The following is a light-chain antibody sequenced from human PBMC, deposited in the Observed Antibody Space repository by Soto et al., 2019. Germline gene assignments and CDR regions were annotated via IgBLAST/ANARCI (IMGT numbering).Light chain of an antibody. CDR1: SSDVGGYNY. CDR2: EVT. Sequence: QSALTQPASVSGSPGQSITISCTGTSSDVGGYNYDSWYQQHPGKAPQLMIYEVTNRPSGVSNRFSGSKSGNTASLTISGLQADDEADYCCTSYTSSITYVFGTGTKLTVL. J-gene: IGLJ1*01. V-gene: IGLV2-14*01. CDR3: TSYTSSITYV.